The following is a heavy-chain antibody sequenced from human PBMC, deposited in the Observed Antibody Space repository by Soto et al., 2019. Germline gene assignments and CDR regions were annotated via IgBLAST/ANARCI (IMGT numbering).Heavy chain of an antibody. D-gene: IGHD6-13*01. CDR2: IYYSGST. V-gene: IGHV4-59*01. Sequence: SETLSLTCTVSGGSISSYYWSWIRQPPGKGLEWIGYIYYSGSTNYNPSLKSRVTISVDTSKNQFSLKLSSVTAADTAVYYCARASWYEDYYYGMDVWGQGTTVTVS. CDR3: ARASWYEDYYYGMDV. CDR1: GGSISSYY. J-gene: IGHJ6*02.